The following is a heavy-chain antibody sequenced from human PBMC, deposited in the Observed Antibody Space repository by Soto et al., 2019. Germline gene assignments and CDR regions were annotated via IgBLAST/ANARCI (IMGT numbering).Heavy chain of an antibody. Sequence: SVKVSCKASGGTFSSYAISWVRQAPGQGLEWMGGIIPIFVTANYAQKFQGRVTITADESTSTAYMELSSRRSEDTAVYYCARGKAPNPSRTREEMTNWFDPWGQGTLVTVSS. CDR1: GGTFSSYA. CDR3: ARGKAPNPSRTREEMTNWFDP. CDR2: IIPIFVTA. V-gene: IGHV1-69*13. D-gene: IGHD7-27*01. J-gene: IGHJ5*02.